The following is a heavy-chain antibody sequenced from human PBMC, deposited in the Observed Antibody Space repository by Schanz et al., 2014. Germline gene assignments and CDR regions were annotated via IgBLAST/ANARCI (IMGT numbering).Heavy chain of an antibody. D-gene: IGHD3-9*01. CDR1: GFNFSDYA. CDR3: AKAADWPVTRFDP. CDR2: ISGGVGTT. V-gene: IGHV3-23*01. J-gene: IGHJ5*02. Sequence: EVQLLESGGGLVQPGGSLRLSCAASGFNFSDYAMCWVRQAPGKGLEWVSAISGGVGTTYYTGSVKGRFPISSDSSKNTLYLQMSSLRADDTAVYYCAKAADWPVTRFDPWGQGTLVTVSS.